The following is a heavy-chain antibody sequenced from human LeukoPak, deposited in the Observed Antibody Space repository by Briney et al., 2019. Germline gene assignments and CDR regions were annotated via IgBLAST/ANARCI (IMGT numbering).Heavy chain of an antibody. D-gene: IGHD3-10*01. Sequence: GGSLRLSCAASGLTFSSSAMSWVRQAPGKGLDWVSGISGRGGSTYYADSVKGRFTISRDNAKNSLYLQMNSLRAEDTAVYYCARAMPLRWFGELEDYWGQGTLVTVSS. V-gene: IGHV3-23*01. CDR1: GLTFSSSA. CDR2: ISGRGGST. J-gene: IGHJ4*02. CDR3: ARAMPLRWFGELEDY.